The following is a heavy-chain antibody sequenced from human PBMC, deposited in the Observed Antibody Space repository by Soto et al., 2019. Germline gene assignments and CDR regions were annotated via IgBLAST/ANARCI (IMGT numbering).Heavy chain of an antibody. J-gene: IGHJ4*02. V-gene: IGHV4-59*01. Sequence: SETLSLTCTVSGGSISSYYWIWIRQPPGKGLEWIGYIYFRGTTNYNPSLKSRVTMSADTSKNQFSLKLNSVTAADTAVYYCARMNYYDTSGYPFDYWGQGMMVTVSS. CDR1: GGSISSYY. D-gene: IGHD3-22*01. CDR3: ARMNYYDTSGYPFDY. CDR2: IYFRGTT.